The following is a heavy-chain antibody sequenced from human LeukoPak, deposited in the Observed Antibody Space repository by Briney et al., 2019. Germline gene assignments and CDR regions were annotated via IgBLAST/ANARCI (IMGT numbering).Heavy chain of an antibody. V-gene: IGHV1-46*01. CDR2: INPSGGST. Sequence: ASVKVSCKASGYTFTSYYMHWVRQAPGQGLEWMGIINPSGGSTSCAQKFQGRVTMTRDTSTSTVYMELSSLRSEDTAVYYCARDLPPYSGYDYGAFDIWGQGTMVTVSS. J-gene: IGHJ3*02. CDR1: GYTFTSYY. D-gene: IGHD5-12*01. CDR3: ARDLPPYSGYDYGAFDI.